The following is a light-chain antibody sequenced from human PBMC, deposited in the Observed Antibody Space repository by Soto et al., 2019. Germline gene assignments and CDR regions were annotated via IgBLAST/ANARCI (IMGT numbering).Light chain of an antibody. CDR2: KAS. CDR1: ESIGNW. J-gene: IGKJ1*01. V-gene: IGKV1-5*03. CDR3: QQYSDHWT. Sequence: DIQVTQSPSTLSASEGDRVTITCRASESIGNWLAWYQQKPGQAPNLLIYKASNLQTGVPSRFSGSGYGTEFTLTISSLQPDDVATYYCQQYSDHWTFGQGTKVDIK.